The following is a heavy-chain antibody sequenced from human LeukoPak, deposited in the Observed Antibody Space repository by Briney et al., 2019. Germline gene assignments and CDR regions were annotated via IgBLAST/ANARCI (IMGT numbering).Heavy chain of an antibody. V-gene: IGHV3-30-3*01. CDR2: ISYDGSNK. CDR3: ASWEDSSGYGLLFDY. Sequence: GRSLRLSCAASGFTFSSYAMHWVRQAPGKGLEWVAVISYDGSNKYYADSVKGRFTISRDNSKNTLYLQMNSPRAEDTAVYYCASWEDSSGYGLLFDYWGQGTLVTVSS. D-gene: IGHD6-19*01. CDR1: GFTFSSYA. J-gene: IGHJ4*02.